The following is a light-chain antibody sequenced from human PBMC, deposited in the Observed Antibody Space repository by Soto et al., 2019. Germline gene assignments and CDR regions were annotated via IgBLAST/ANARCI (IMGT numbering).Light chain of an antibody. CDR1: KNDIGVYDY. V-gene: IGLV2-14*01. CDR3: SSYTNSDTWV. Sequence: QSVLTQPPSASGSPGQSVTISCTGTKNDIGVYDYVSWYQQHPGQVPKLTIYEVTNRPSGVSSRFSGSKSGNTASLTISGLQAEDEADYYCSSYTNSDTWVFGGGTKLTVL. CDR2: EVT. J-gene: IGLJ3*02.